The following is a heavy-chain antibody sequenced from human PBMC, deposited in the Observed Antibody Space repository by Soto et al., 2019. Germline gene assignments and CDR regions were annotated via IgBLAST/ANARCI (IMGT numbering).Heavy chain of an antibody. CDR1: GYSFAGYW. Sequence: GESLKISCKGSGYSFAGYWITWVRQKPGKGLEWMGRIDPSDSQTYYSPSFRGHVTISVTKSITSVFLQWSSLRASDTAMYYCARQIYDSDTGPNFQYYFDSWGQGTPVTVSS. D-gene: IGHD3-22*01. V-gene: IGHV5-10-1*01. CDR2: IDPSDSQT. J-gene: IGHJ4*02. CDR3: ARQIYDSDTGPNFQYYFDS.